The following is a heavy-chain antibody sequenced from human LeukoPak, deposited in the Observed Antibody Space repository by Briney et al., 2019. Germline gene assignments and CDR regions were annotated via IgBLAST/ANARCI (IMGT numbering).Heavy chain of an antibody. CDR2: IYCKGNT. CDR1: GGSIYSHY. V-gene: IGHV4-59*08. J-gene: IGHJ4*02. Sequence: SETLSLTCGVSGGSIYSHYWGWIRQPPGKGLEWVGDIYCKGNTNYNPSLKSRVTISLDTSKNHLSLTLTSVVAADTAIYYCMRRDTGWNYSDYWGQGILVTVSS. CDR3: MRRDTGWNYSDY. D-gene: IGHD6-19*01.